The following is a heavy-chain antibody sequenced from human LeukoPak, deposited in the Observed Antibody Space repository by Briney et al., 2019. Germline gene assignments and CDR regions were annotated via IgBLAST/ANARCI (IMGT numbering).Heavy chain of an antibody. CDR2: IYYSGGT. Sequence: SETLSLTCTVSGGSINSYYWSWIRQPPGKGLEWIGYIYYSGGTSYNPSLKSRVTISVDTSKNQFSLKLSSVTAADTAAYYCARFDLSSPRYFDLWGRGTLVTVSS. D-gene: IGHD6-13*01. J-gene: IGHJ2*01. CDR3: ARFDLSSPRYFDL. V-gene: IGHV4-59*08. CDR1: GGSINSYY.